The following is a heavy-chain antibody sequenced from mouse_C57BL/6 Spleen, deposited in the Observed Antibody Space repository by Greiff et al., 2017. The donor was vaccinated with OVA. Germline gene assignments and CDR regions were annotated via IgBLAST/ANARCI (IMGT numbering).Heavy chain of an antibody. CDR2: IYPGSDNT. V-gene: IGHV1-76*01. CDR1: GYTFTDYY. J-gene: IGHJ3*01. Sequence: VQLQQSGAELVRPGASVKLSCKASGYTFTDYYINWVKQRPGQGLEWIARIYPGSDNTYYNEKFKGKATLTAEKSSSTTDMQLSSLTSEDSAVYFCARWDGNYVDWFAYWGQGTLVTVSA. D-gene: IGHD2-1*01. CDR3: ARWDGNYVDWFAY.